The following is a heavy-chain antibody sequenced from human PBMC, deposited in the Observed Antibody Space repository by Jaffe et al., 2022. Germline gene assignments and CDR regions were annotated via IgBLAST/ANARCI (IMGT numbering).Heavy chain of an antibody. V-gene: IGHV4-39*01. CDR3: ARHLAVAAPGRFDY. CDR2: IYYSGST. D-gene: IGHD6-19*01. Sequence: QLQLQESGPGLVKPSETLSLTCTVSGGSISSSSYYWGWIRQPPGKGLEWIGSIYYSGSTYYNPSLKSRVTISVDTSKNQFSLKLSSVTAADTAVYYCARHLAVAAPGRFDYWGQGTLVTVSS. CDR1: GGSISSSSYY. J-gene: IGHJ4*02.